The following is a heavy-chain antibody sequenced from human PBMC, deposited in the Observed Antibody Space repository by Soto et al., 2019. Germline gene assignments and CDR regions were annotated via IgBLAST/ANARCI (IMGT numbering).Heavy chain of an antibody. Sequence: QVQLVESGGGVIQPGRSLRLSCAASGFTFSSYGMHWVRQAPGKGLEWVAVISYGGSNKYYADSVKGRFTISRDNSKNTLYLQMNNLRAEDTAVHYCAKDNCISTSCYRLYNWFDPWGQGTLVTVSS. CDR3: AKDNCISTSCYRLYNWFDP. V-gene: IGHV3-30*18. CDR2: ISYGGSNK. D-gene: IGHD2-2*01. CDR1: GFTFSSYG. J-gene: IGHJ5*02.